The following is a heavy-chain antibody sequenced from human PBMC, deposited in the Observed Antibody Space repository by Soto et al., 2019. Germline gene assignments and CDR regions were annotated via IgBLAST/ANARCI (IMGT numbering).Heavy chain of an antibody. D-gene: IGHD5-12*01. V-gene: IGHV4-59*01. CDR2: VYYSGAT. CDR1: GGSMTNNY. J-gene: IGHJ4*02. Sequence: PSETLSLTCTVSGGSMTNNYWGWIRQPPGKGLEWIGYVYYSGATNYNPSLKSRVSMSPDPSRNQFSLKLTSVTAADTAVYYCARAVGWLPDYWGQGTLVTVSS. CDR3: ARAVGWLPDY.